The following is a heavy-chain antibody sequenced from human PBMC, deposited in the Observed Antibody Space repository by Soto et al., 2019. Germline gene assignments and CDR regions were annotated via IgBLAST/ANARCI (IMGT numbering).Heavy chain of an antibody. V-gene: IGHV3-21*01. CDR1: GFTFSSYS. D-gene: IGHD2-15*01. CDR2: ISSSSSYI. Sequence: GGSLRLSCAASGFTFSSYSMNWVRQAPGKGLEWVSSISSSSSYIYYADSVKGRFTISRDNAKNSLYLQMNSLRAEDTAVYYCARDPPCSGGSCYPNLLDPSGQGSLVIVSS. J-gene: IGHJ5*02. CDR3: ARDPPCSGGSCYPNLLDP.